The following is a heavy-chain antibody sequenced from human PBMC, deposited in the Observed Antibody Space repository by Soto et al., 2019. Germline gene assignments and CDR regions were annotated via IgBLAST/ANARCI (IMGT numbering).Heavy chain of an antibody. CDR1: GGSISNSNW. CDR3: AHRPIVGAAI. V-gene: IGHV4-4*02. CDR2: IFHSGST. J-gene: IGHJ4*02. Sequence: QVQLQESGPGLVKPSGTLSLTCAVFGGSISNSNWWTWVRQPPGKGPDWIGEIFHSGSTNYNSSLMGRVTISVDKANNQFSLKLSSVTAADTAVYYCAHRPIVGAAIWGQGTLVTVSS. D-gene: IGHD1-26*01.